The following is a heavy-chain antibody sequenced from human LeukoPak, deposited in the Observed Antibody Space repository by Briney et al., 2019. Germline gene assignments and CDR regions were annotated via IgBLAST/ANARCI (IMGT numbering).Heavy chain of an antibody. D-gene: IGHD1-26*01. CDR1: GFTVSSNY. CDR3: AKDSSGIAA. Sequence: PGGSLRLSCAASGFTVSSNYMSWVRQAPGKGLEWVGRIKSKTDGGTTDYAAPVKGRFTISRDDSKNTLYLQMNSLRAEDTALYYCAKDSSGIAAWGQGTLVTVSS. CDR2: IKSKTDGGTT. J-gene: IGHJ4*02. V-gene: IGHV3-15*05.